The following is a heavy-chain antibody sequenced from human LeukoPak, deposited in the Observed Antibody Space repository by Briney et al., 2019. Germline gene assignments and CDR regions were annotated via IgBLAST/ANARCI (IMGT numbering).Heavy chain of an antibody. CDR2: ISGSGGST. CDR3: AKDFRGATWFSGDAFDI. J-gene: IGHJ3*02. V-gene: IGHV3-23*01. D-gene: IGHD3-10*01. Sequence: GGSLRLSCAASGFTFSNYAMSWVRQAPGKGLEWVSAISGSGGSTYYADSVKGRFTISRDNSKNTLYLQMNSLRAEDTAVYYCAKDFRGATWFSGDAFDIWGQGTMVTVSS. CDR1: GFTFSNYA.